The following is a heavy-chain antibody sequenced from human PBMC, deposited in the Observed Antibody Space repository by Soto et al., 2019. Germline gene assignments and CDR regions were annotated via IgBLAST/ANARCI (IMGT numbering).Heavy chain of an antibody. V-gene: IGHV3-30*18. J-gene: IGHJ6*02. CDR1: GFTFSSYG. CDR2: ISYDGSNK. Sequence: QVQLVESGGGVVQPGRSLRLSCAASGFTFSSYGMHWVRQAPGKGLEWVAVISYDGSNKYYADSVKGRFTISRDNSKNTLYLQMNSLRAEDTAVYYCAKDLPMGDSSYYYYGMDAWGQGTTVTVSS. CDR3: AKDLPMGDSSYYYYGMDA. D-gene: IGHD3-16*01.